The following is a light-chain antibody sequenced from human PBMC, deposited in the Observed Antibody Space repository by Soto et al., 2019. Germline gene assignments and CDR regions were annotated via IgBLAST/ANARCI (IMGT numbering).Light chain of an antibody. CDR3: QQDQSLPFT. V-gene: IGKV4-1*01. CDR1: QSVLHRSNGNNY. J-gene: IGKJ3*01. CDR2: WSS. Sequence: DIVMTQSPDSLSVSLGERATIKCRSSQSVLHRSNGNNYIAWYQQKPGQPPKLLIYWSSTRDSGVPDRFIGRGSGTDFTLTVSSLQAEDVAVYYCQQDQSLPFTFGTGTKVHIE.